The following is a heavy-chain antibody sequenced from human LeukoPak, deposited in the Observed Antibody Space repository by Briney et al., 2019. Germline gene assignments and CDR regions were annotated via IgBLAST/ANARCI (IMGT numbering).Heavy chain of an antibody. CDR2: FNGGGGST. CDR1: GFTFNTYA. CDR3: ARSVRSYYYMDV. V-gene: IGHV3-23*01. J-gene: IGHJ6*03. Sequence: PGGSLRLSCAASGFTFNTYAMSWVRQAPGKGLEWVSTFNGGGGSTYYADSVKGRFTISRDNAKNSLYLQMNSLRAEDTAVYYCARSVRSYYYMDVWGKGTTVTVSS.